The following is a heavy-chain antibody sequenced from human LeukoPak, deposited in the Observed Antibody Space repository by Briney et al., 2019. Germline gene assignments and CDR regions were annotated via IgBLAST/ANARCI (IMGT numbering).Heavy chain of an antibody. CDR2: ISGSGGST. J-gene: IGHJ6*02. D-gene: IGHD2-15*01. CDR1: GFTFSSYA. V-gene: IGHV3-23*01. CDR3: AKEEYCSGGSCYPSYYYYYGMDV. Sequence: PGGSLRLSCAASGFTFSSYAMSWVRQAPGKGLEWVSSISGSGGSTYYADSVKGRFTISRDNSKNTLYLQMNSLRAEDTAVYYCAKEEYCSGGSCYPSYYYYYGMDVWGQGTTVTVSS.